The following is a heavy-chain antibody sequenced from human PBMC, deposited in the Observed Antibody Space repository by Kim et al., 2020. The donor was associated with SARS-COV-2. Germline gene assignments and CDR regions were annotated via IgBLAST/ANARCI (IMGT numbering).Heavy chain of an antibody. CDR1: GHSYSNYW. CDR3: AYTRTGYAGFDP. V-gene: IGHV5-51*01. Sequence: GESLKISCKDSGHSYSNYWIAWVRQVPGKGLEWVRNIYFDDSDRKYSPSLQGHVTMSVDRSIRTAFLQWRSVEASDTAIYYCAYTRTGYAGFDPWGRGTLVTVSS. CDR2: IYFDDSDR. D-gene: IGHD5-12*01. J-gene: IGHJ5*02.